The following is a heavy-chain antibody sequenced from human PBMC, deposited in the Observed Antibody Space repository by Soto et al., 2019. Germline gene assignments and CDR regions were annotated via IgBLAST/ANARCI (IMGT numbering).Heavy chain of an antibody. CDR1: GFTFSNYV. Sequence: EVQLLESGGGVEQPGGSLRLSCTASGFTFSNYVMGWVRQAPGKGLEWVSVTVGSGDTTYYRDSVRGRFTISRDNSKNSLFLQLNSLRAEDTAVYYCAKGQQLVLGYFFDSWGRGIPVTVSS. V-gene: IGHV3-23*01. J-gene: IGHJ4*02. D-gene: IGHD3-10*01. CDR3: AKGQQLVLGYFFDS. CDR2: TVGSGDTT.